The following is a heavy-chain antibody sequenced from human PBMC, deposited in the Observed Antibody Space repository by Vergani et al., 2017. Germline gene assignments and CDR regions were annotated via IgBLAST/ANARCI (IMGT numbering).Heavy chain of an antibody. Sequence: QVILKESGPALVKPTQTLTLTCTFSGFSINTRGVRVSWIRQPPGKALEWLARIDWDDDKFYSTSLETRLTISKDTSKNQVVLRITNMDPMDTATYYCARVSSTIISNGAVWLDPWGQGILVTVSS. V-gene: IGHV2-70*04. CDR1: GFSINTRGVR. J-gene: IGHJ5*02. CDR2: IDWDDDK. CDR3: ARVSSTIISNGAVWLDP. D-gene: IGHD5/OR15-5a*01.